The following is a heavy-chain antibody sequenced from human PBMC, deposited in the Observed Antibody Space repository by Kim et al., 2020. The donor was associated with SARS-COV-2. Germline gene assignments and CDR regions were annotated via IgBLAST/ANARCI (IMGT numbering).Heavy chain of an antibody. D-gene: IGHD3-22*01. V-gene: IGHV4-34*01. CDR1: GGSFSGYY. CDR3: ARGLRKITLIIVVATSESVYFAY. CDR2: INHRGST. Sequence: SETLSLTCAVYGGSFSGYYWSWIRQAPGKGLEWIGEINHRGSTNYNPSLKSRVTVSADSSKSQFSLKLSSVTAADTAVYYCARGLRKITLIIVVATSESVYFAYWSQGTLVTVSS. J-gene: IGHJ4*02.